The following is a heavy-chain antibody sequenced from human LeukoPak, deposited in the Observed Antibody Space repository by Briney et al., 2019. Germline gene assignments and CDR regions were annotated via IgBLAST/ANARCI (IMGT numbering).Heavy chain of an antibody. Sequence: SQTLSLTCAISGDSFSTNSVAWNWIRQSPSRGLEWLGRTYYRSKWNYDYAVSVKSRITINPDTSKNQFSLQLNSVTPDATALXXCARXXXSXFXXWGXGTMVTVSS. D-gene: IGHD3-3*01. CDR1: GDSFSTNSVA. CDR3: ARXXXSXFXX. CDR2: TYYRSKWNY. V-gene: IGHV6-1*01. J-gene: IGHJ3*01.